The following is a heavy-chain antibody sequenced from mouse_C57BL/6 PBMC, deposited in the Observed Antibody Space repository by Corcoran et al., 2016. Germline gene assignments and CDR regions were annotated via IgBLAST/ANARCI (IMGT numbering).Heavy chain of an antibody. J-gene: IGHJ3*01. CDR2: IYPGSGNT. V-gene: IGHV1-76*01. CDR3: AREDDYGPFAY. Sequence: QVQLKQSGAELVRPGASVKLSCKASGYTFTDYYINWVKQRPGQGLEWIARIYPGSGNTYYNEKFKGKATLTAEKSSSTAYMQLSSLTSEDSVVYFCAREDDYGPFAYWGQGTLVTVSA. D-gene: IGHD2-4*01. CDR1: GYTFTDYY.